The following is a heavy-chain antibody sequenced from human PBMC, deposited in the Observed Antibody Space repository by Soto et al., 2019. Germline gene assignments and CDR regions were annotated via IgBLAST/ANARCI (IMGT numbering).Heavy chain of an antibody. J-gene: IGHJ6*02. D-gene: IGHD1-1*01. CDR3: ARVYPGNNLYYYCGLDV. CDR2: ISYDGYNT. CDR1: GFTFDTFA. Sequence: QVHLVESGGSVVQPGRSLRLSCAASGFTFDTFAIHWVRQTPGKVLEWVALISYDGYNTYYADSVKGRFTISRDNSKNTLYLQMTGLRPDDTGVYYCARVYPGNNLYYYCGLDVWGQGTSVTVSS. V-gene: IGHV3-30-3*01.